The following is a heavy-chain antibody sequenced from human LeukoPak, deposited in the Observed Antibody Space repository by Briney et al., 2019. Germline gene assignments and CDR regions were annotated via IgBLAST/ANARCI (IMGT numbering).Heavy chain of an antibody. CDR3: ARVDCSGGSCYRRAWFDP. CDR2: ISGSGGST. V-gene: IGHV3-23*01. D-gene: IGHD2-15*01. J-gene: IGHJ5*02. Sequence: GGSLRLSCAASGSTFSSYAMSWVRQAPGKGLEWVSAISGSGGSTYYADSVKGRFTISRDNSKNTLYLQMNSLRAEDTAVYYCARVDCSGGSCYRRAWFDPWGQGTLVTVSS. CDR1: GSTFSSYA.